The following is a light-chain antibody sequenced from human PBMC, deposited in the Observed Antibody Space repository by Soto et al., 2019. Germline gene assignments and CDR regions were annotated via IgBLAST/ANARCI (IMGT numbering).Light chain of an antibody. J-gene: IGKJ1*01. CDR2: AAS. CDR3: QQYVTAFRS. V-gene: IGKV1-9*01. Sequence: DIQLTQSPSFLSASVGDRVTITCRASQGISSYLAWYQQKPGKAPKLLIYAASTLQSGVPSRFSGSGSGTEFTLTISSLQPDDFATYYCQQYVTAFRSFGQGTKVDIK. CDR1: QGISSY.